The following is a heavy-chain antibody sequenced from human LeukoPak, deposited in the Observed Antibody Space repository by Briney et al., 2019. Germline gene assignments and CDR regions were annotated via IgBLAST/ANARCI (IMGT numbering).Heavy chain of an antibody. CDR2: IYYSGST. CDR3: AREYSATTLLDGTILDAFDI. V-gene: IGHV4-39*07. J-gene: IGHJ3*02. D-gene: IGHD1-1*01. Sequence: SETLSPTCTVSGGSLSSSSYYWGWIRQPPGKGLEWIGSIYYSGSTYYNPSLKSRVTISVDTSKNQFSMKLSSVTAADTAVYYCAREYSATTLLDGTILDAFDIWGQGTMVTVSS. CDR1: GGSLSSSSYY.